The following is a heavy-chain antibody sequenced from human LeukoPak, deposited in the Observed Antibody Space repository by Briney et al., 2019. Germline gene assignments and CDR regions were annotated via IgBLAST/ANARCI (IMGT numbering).Heavy chain of an antibody. D-gene: IGHD4-23*01. Sequence: GESLKISCKVSGYSFTNYWIGWVRQMPGKGLDWMGIIYPGDSDTKYSPSFQGQVTISADKSISTAYLQWSSLKASDTAIYYCARHPGKVTNDWYFDLWGRGTLVTDSS. CDR1: GYSFTNYW. CDR3: ARHPGKVTNDWYFDL. J-gene: IGHJ2*01. V-gene: IGHV5-51*01. CDR2: IYPGDSDT.